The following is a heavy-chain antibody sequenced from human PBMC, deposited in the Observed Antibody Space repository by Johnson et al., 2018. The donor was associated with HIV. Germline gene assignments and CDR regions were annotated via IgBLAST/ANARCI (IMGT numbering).Heavy chain of an antibody. Sequence: VQLVESGGGVVQPGRSLRLSCAASGFTFSSYAMHWVRQAPGKGLEWVAVISYDGSNKYYAESVKGRFTISRDNAKNSLNLQMNSLRAEDTALYYCARGLIVVVVCAEIDAFDIWGQGTMVTVSS. D-gene: IGHD2-15*01. V-gene: IGHV3-30-3*01. CDR2: ISYDGSNK. CDR1: GFTFSSYA. CDR3: ARGLIVVVVCAEIDAFDI. J-gene: IGHJ3*02.